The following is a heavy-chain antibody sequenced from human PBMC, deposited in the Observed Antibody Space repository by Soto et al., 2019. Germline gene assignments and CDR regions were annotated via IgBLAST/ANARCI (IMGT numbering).Heavy chain of an antibody. J-gene: IGHJ3*02. CDR2: IYYSGST. D-gene: IGHD6-19*01. Sequence: SETLSLTCTVSGGSIISSSYYWGSIRQPPGKGLEWIGSIYYSGSTYYNPSLKSRVTISVDTSKNQFSLKLSSVTAADTAVYYCAEGSRLVRARPCAFDIWGQGTMVTXSS. CDR1: GGSIISSSYY. CDR3: AEGSRLVRARPCAFDI. V-gene: IGHV4-39*01.